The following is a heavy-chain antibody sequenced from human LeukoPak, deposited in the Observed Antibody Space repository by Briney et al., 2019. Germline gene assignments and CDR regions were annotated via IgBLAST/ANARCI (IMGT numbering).Heavy chain of an antibody. D-gene: IGHD6-13*01. J-gene: IGHJ4*02. Sequence: GGSLRLSCAASGFSFSTYGMHWVRQAPGKGLEWVAFIRYDGINKFYADSVKGRFTISRDTSKNTLFLEMSSLRAEDTAVYYCARLLSSWDDYWGQGTLVTVSS. CDR2: IRYDGINK. CDR1: GFSFSTYG. CDR3: ARLLSSWDDY. V-gene: IGHV3-30*02.